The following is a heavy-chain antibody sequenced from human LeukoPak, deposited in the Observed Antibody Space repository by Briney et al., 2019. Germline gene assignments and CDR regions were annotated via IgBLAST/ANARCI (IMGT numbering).Heavy chain of an antibody. Sequence: AGGSLRLSCAASRFTFSNYGMHWVRQAPGKGLEWVAAIWYDGSNKYYADSVKGRFTISRDNSKNTLYLQMNSLRAEDTAVYYCARDPGRGYTYGYGFDYWGQGTLVTVSS. CDR3: ARDPGRGYTYGYGFDY. CDR1: RFTFSNYG. V-gene: IGHV3-33*01. J-gene: IGHJ4*02. CDR2: IWYDGSNK. D-gene: IGHD5-18*01.